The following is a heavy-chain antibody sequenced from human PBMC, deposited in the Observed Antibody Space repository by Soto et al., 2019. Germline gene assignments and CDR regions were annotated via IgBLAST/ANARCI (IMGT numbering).Heavy chain of an antibody. CDR2: INHSGST. J-gene: IGHJ3*02. CDR3: ASSIQGDYGGFDAFDI. CDR1: GGSFSGYY. V-gene: IGHV4-34*01. D-gene: IGHD4-17*01. Sequence: PSETLSLTCAVYGGSFSGYYWSWIRQPPGKGLEWIGEINHSGSTNYNPSLKGRVTISVDTSKNQFSLKLSSVTAADTAVYYCASSIQGDYGGFDAFDIWGQGTMVTVSS.